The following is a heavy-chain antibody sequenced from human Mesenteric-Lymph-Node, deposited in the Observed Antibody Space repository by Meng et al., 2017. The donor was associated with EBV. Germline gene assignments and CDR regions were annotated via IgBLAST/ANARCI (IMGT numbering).Heavy chain of an antibody. CDR3: ARGFGEKINWFGP. CDR1: GASYSSGGHS. J-gene: IGHJ5*02. V-gene: IGHV4-30-2*01. Sequence: QLQVQEFGSGVEKTTQTLSLTVAVYGASYSSGGHSWSWMRHPPGQGLEWIGYIYHSRSTYYYPSLKSRVTISIDTSKTQFSQKLSSVTAADTAVYFCARGFGEKINWFGPWGQGTLVTVSS. D-gene: IGHD4-17*01. CDR2: IYHSRST.